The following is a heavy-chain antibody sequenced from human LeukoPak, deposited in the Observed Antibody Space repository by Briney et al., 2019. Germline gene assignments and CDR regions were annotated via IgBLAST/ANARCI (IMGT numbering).Heavy chain of an antibody. J-gene: IGHJ6*03. D-gene: IGHD3-16*01. CDR2: INHRGSA. Sequence: SETLSLTCAVCSGFFSGSYWSWIRQPPGKGLEWIGEINHRGSAHYTPSLKSRVTISLDTSKNQFSLKVTSVTAPYTCVYYCGRGAVSRGFGDFYYYMDVWGKGTTVTVSS. V-gene: IGHV4-34*01. CDR3: GRGAVSRGFGDFYYYMDV. CDR1: SGFFSGSY.